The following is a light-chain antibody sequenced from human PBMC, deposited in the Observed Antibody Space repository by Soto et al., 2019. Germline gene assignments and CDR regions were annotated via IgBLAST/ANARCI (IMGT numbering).Light chain of an antibody. CDR1: SSDVGSYNL. Sequence: QSALTQPASVSGSPGQSITISCXGTSSDVGSYNLVSWYQQHPGKAPKLMXXXVSKRPSGVSNRFSGSKSGNTASLTISGLQAEDEADYYCCSYAGSSTSLWVFGGGTKLTVL. CDR3: CSYAGSSTSLWV. CDR2: XVS. V-gene: IGLV2-23*02. J-gene: IGLJ3*02.